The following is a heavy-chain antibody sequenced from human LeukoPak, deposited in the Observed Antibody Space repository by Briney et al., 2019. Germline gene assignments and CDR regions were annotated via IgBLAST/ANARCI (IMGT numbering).Heavy chain of an antibody. CDR2: IGTAGDT. CDR3: ASIRSGSYYFDY. V-gene: IGHV3-13*01. CDR1: GFTFSSYD. Sequence: GGSLRLSCAASGFTFSSYDMHWVRHATGKGLEWVSAIGTAGDTYYPGSVKGRFTISRENAKNSLYLQMNSLRAGDTAVYYCASIRSGSYYFDYWGQGTLVTVSS. D-gene: IGHD1-26*01. J-gene: IGHJ4*02.